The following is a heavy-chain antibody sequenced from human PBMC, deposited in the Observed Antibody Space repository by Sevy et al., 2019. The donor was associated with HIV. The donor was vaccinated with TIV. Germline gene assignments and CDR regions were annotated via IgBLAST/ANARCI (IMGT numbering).Heavy chain of an antibody. V-gene: IGHV3-48*02. J-gene: IGHJ4*02. Sequence: GSLRLSCAASGFTFSSYSMNWVRQAPGKRLEWVSYISSSSSTIYYADSVKGRFTISRDNAKNSLYLQMNSLRDEDTAVYYCARGYCSSTSCYKLFDYWGQRTLVTVSS. CDR3: ARGYCSSTSCYKLFDY. CDR1: GFTFSSYS. CDR2: ISSSSSTI. D-gene: IGHD2-2*02.